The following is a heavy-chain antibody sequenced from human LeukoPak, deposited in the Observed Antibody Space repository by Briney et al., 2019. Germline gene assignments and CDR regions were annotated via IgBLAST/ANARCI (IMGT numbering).Heavy chain of an antibody. Sequence: PSETLSLTCTVSGGSINSGRYYRSWIRQPAGKGLEWIGRIYTSGSTNYNPSLKSRVTISVDTSKNQFSLELSSLTAADTAVYYCARQERHIVYYYGSGRVWAFDIWGQGTMVTASS. CDR1: GGSINSGRYY. J-gene: IGHJ3*02. CDR3: ARQERHIVYYYGSGRVWAFDI. CDR2: IYTSGST. V-gene: IGHV4-61*02. D-gene: IGHD3-10*01.